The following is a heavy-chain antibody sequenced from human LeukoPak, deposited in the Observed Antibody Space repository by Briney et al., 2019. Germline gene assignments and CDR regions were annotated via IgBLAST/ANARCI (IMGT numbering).Heavy chain of an antibody. CDR3: ARVGDNDAFDV. CDR2: ISSNGGST. V-gene: IGHV3-64*01. D-gene: IGHD4-17*01. J-gene: IGHJ3*01. CDR1: GFTFSSYA. Sequence: PGGSLRLSCAASGFTFSSYAMHWVRQAPGKGREYVSAISSNGGSTYYANSVQGRFIISRDNTKNTLYLQMGSLRAEDMAVYFCARVGDNDAFDVWGQGTMVAVSS.